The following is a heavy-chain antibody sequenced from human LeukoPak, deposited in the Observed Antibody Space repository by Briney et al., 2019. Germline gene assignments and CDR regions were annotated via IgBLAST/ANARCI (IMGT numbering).Heavy chain of an antibody. CDR3: ASVTSHSDY. D-gene: IGHD2-2*01. CDR1: GFTFSSCS. Sequence: GGSLRLSCAASGFTFSSCSMKWGGRAPGEGVEWWSCISSSSSYIYYADSVKGRLTISEDNAKNSLYLQMNSLRAEDTAVYSCASVTSHSDYWGQGTLVTVST. V-gene: IGHV3-21*01. J-gene: IGHJ4*02. CDR2: ISSSSSYI.